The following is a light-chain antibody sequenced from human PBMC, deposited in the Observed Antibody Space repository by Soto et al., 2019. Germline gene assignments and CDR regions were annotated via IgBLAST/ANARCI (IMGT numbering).Light chain of an antibody. J-gene: IGLJ3*02. CDR1: SSNTGKNY. Sequence: QSVLTQPPSVSAAPGQRVTISCSGSSSNTGKNYVSWYQQLPGTAPKLLIYDNDKRPSGIPDRFSGSKSGTSATLGITGLQTGDEADYYCGTWDSILDAGVFGGGTKLTVL. CDR3: GTWDSILDAGV. CDR2: DND. V-gene: IGLV1-51*01.